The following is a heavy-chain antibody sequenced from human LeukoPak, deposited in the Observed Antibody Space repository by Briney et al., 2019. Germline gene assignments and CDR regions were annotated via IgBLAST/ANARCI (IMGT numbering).Heavy chain of an antibody. D-gene: IGHD3-3*01. J-gene: IGHJ4*02. Sequence: SGGSLRLSCAGSGFTFSNYGMSWVRQAPGKGLEWASTISGSGDNTYYVDSVKGRFTISRDNSKNTLYLQMNSLRAEDTAAYYCAKDRRYYDVFGGFDYWGQGTLVTVSS. CDR3: AKDRRYYDVFGGFDY. CDR1: GFTFSNYG. V-gene: IGHV3-23*01. CDR2: ISGSGDNT.